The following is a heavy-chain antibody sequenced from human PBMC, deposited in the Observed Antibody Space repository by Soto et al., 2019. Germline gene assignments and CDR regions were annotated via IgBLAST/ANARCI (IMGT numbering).Heavy chain of an antibody. Sequence: ASVKVSCKASGYSQRNYAISWARQAPGQGLEWMGWISLYNGNRNYAQKFQGRVTMTTDTSTSTAYMELSSLRSEDTAVYYCARLAVTEGWFDPWGQGTLVTVSS. J-gene: IGHJ5*02. D-gene: IGHD3-10*01. CDR1: GYSQRNYA. CDR3: ARLAVTEGWFDP. CDR2: ISLYNGNR. V-gene: IGHV1-18*01.